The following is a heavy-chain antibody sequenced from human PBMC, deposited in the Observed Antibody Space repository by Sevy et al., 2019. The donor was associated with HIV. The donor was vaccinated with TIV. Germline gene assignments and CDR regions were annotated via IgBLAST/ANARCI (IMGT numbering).Heavy chain of an antibody. Sequence: GGSLRLSCAASGFTFSSYSMNWVRQAPGKGLEWVSSISSSSSYRYYADSVKGRFTISRDNAKTSLFLQMNSLRAEDTAVYYCARGRDYGNFDYWGQGTLVTVSS. J-gene: IGHJ4*02. CDR1: GFTFSSYS. V-gene: IGHV3-21*01. CDR3: ARGRDYGNFDY. D-gene: IGHD4-17*01. CDR2: ISSSSSYR.